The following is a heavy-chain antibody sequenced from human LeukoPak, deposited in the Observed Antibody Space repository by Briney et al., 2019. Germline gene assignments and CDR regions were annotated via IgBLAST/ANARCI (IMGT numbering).Heavy chain of an antibody. Sequence: PSGTLSLTCTVSGGAISTTNWWTWVRQPPGKGLEWIGEIYHSGNTNYNPSLKSRVTISIDKPKNQFSLKLSSLTAADTAVYYCAGLWGISATTTDYWGQGSLVTVSS. D-gene: IGHD5-12*01. J-gene: IGHJ4*02. V-gene: IGHV4-4*02. CDR1: GGAISTTNW. CDR2: IYHSGNT. CDR3: AGLWGISATTTDY.